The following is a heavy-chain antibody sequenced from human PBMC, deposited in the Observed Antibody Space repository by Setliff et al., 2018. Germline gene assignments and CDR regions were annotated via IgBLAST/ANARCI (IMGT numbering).Heavy chain of an antibody. CDR3: ARTFSGYLSYFDF. V-gene: IGHV4-34*01. CDR1: GGSFGNYY. J-gene: IGHJ4*02. CDR2: INHSGST. D-gene: IGHD5-12*01. Sequence: PSETLSLTCTVHGGSFGNYYWSWIRQPPGKGLEWIGEINHSGSTNYNPSLTSRVTISVDTSKNHFSLRLTSVTAADTAIYFCARTFSGYLSYFDFWGQGTLVTVSS.